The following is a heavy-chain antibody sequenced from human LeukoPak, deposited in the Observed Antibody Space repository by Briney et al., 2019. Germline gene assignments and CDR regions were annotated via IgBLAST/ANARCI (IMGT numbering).Heavy chain of an antibody. CDR1: GFTFSNAW. D-gene: IGHD4-23*01. CDR2: IKSKIDGGTT. CDR3: TTRYGGTLDAFDI. V-gene: IGHV3-15*01. Sequence: GGSLRLSCAASGFTFSNAWMSWVRQAPGKGLEWVGRIKSKIDGGTTNYAAPVKGGFTISRDDSKNTLYLQMNSLKTEDTAVYYCTTRYGGTLDAFDIWGQGTMVTVSS. J-gene: IGHJ3*02.